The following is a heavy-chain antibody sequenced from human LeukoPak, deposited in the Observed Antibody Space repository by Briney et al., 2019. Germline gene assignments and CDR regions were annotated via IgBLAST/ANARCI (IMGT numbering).Heavy chain of an antibody. Sequence: PSETLSLTCTVSGGSISSSSYYWGWIRQPPGKGLEWIGSIYYSGSTYYNPSLKSRVTISVDTSKNQFSLKLSSVTAADTAVYYCARGVFDYWGQGTLVTVSS. CDR3: ARGVFDY. CDR2: IYYSGST. D-gene: IGHD2-8*01. J-gene: IGHJ4*02. V-gene: IGHV4-39*01. CDR1: GGSISSSSYY.